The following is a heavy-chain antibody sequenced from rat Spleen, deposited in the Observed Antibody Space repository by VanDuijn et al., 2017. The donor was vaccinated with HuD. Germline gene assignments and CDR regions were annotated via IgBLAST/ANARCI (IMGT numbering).Heavy chain of an antibody. CDR1: GYTFTSYD. CDR2: INTGSGGT. J-gene: IGHJ4*01. D-gene: IGHD1-6*01. V-gene: IGHV1-57*01. Sequence: QVQLQQSGAELAKPGSSVKISCKASGYTFTSYDISWIKQTTGQGLEYIGYINTGSGGTYYNEKFKGKATLTVDKSSSTAFMQLSSLTPEDTAVYYCARFGFMYTTDYYYRWMDAWGQGASVTVSS. CDR3: ARFGFMYTTDYYYRWMDA.